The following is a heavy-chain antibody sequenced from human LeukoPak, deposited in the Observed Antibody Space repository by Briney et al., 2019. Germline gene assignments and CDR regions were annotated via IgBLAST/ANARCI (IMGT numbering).Heavy chain of an antibody. CDR3: ARRLVDSGASQVSDD. J-gene: IGHJ4*02. CDR2: INDSGSV. CDR1: GGSFSGYY. D-gene: IGHD2-15*01. Sequence: TPSETLSLTCAVYGGSFSGYYWSWIRPPPGKGLEWIGEINDSGSVNCNPSLKNRVTLSVDTSKNQFSLRLSSVAAADTAVYYCARRLVDSGASQVSDDWGQGTLVTVSS. V-gene: IGHV4-34*01.